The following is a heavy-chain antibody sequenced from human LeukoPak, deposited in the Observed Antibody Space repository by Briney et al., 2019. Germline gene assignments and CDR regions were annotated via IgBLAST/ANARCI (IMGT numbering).Heavy chain of an antibody. CDR2: IYYSGST. D-gene: IGHD6-19*01. CDR1: GGSMRSYY. J-gene: IGHJ4*02. CDR3: ARLYSSGYYYGDY. V-gene: IGHV4-59*01. Sequence: SETLSLTCTVSGGSMRSYYWSWIRQPPGRGLEWSGYIYYSGSTYYNPSLKSRVTISIDTSKNQFSLKLSSVTAADTAIYYCARLYSSGYYYGDYWGQGNLVAVSS.